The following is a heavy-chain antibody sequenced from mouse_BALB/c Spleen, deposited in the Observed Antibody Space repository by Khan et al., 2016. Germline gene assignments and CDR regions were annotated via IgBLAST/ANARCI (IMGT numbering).Heavy chain of an antibody. CDR3: ARSSNWDGFAY. D-gene: IGHD4-1*01. Sequence: EVQLQESGPGLVKPSQSLSLTCTVSGYSITSDYAWNWIRQFPGNKLEWMGYISYRGSTTYNPSLKSRISLTRYTSKNQFFLQLTSVTTEDTVTYYCARSSNWDGFAYWGQGTLVTVSA. CDR2: ISYRGST. CDR1: GYSITSDYA. V-gene: IGHV3-2*02. J-gene: IGHJ3*01.